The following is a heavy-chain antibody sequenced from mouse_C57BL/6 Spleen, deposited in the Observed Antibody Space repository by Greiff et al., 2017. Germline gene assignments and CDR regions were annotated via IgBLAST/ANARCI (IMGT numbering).Heavy chain of an antibody. CDR1: GFTFSSYG. CDR2: ISSGGSYT. Sequence: EVMLVESGGDLVKPGGSLKLSCAASGFTFSSYGMSWVRQTPDKRLEWVATISSGGSYTYYPDSVKGRFTISRDNAKNTLYLQMSSLKSEDTAMYYCARLYYDYDGWFAYWGQGTLVTVSA. V-gene: IGHV5-6*01. CDR3: ARLYYDYDGWFAY. J-gene: IGHJ3*01. D-gene: IGHD2-4*01.